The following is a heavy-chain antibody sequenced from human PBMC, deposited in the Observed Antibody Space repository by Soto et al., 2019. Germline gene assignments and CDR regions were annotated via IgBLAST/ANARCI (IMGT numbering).Heavy chain of an antibody. CDR2: TYFRSKWYN. J-gene: IGHJ5*02. V-gene: IGHV6-1*01. CDR3: AKGDNLGPKTGYAFDP. CDR1: GDSVSSNTAS. Sequence: QTLSLSCAISGDSVSSNTASWNLIRQSPSRGLEWLGRTYFRSKWYNDYAVSVKSRIIINPDTSNNQFSLQLNSVTPEDTAVYFCAKGDNLGPKTGYAFDPWGQGIMVTVSS. D-gene: IGHD5-12*01.